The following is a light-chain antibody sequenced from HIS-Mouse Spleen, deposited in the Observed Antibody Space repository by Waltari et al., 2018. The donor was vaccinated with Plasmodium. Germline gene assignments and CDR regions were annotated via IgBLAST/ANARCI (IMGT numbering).Light chain of an antibody. CDR3: QVWDSSSDHPV. J-gene: IGLJ2*01. CDR1: TIGSKS. V-gene: IGLV3-21*02. CDR2: DDS. Sequence: SYVLTQPPSVSVAPGQTARITCGGNTIGSKSVHWYQQKPGQAPALVFYDDSERPSGIPERFSGSNSGNTAPLTISRVEAGDEADYYCQVWDSSSDHPVFGGGTKLTVL.